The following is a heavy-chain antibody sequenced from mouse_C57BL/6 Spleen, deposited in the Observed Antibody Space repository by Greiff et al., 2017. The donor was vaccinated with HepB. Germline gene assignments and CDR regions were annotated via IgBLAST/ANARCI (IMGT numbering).Heavy chain of an antibody. D-gene: IGHD1-1*01. CDR3: AREEVTTVVEGFDY. J-gene: IGHJ2*01. Sequence: VQLQQSGPELVKPGASVKISCKASGYAFSSSWMNWVKQRPGKGLEWIGRIYPGDGDTNYNGKFKGKATLTADKSSSTAYMQLSSLTSEDSAVYFCAREEVTTVVEGFDYWGQSTTLTVSS. CDR2: IYPGDGDT. V-gene: IGHV1-82*01. CDR1: GYAFSSSW.